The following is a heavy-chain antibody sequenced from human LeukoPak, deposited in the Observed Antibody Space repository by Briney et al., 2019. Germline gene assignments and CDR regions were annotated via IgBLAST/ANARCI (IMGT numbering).Heavy chain of an antibody. Sequence: PGGSLRLSCAASGFTFSSYGMHWVRQAPGKGLEWVAVIWYDGSNKYYADSVKGQFTISRDNSKNTLYLQMNSLRAEDTAVYYCARPSSSGDIGCDYWGQGTLVTVSS. CDR3: ARPSSSGDIGCDY. J-gene: IGHJ4*02. V-gene: IGHV3-33*01. CDR2: IWYDGSNK. CDR1: GFTFSSYG. D-gene: IGHD5-12*01.